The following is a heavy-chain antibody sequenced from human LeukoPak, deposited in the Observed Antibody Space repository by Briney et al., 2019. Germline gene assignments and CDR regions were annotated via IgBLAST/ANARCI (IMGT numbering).Heavy chain of an antibody. D-gene: IGHD2-15*01. J-gene: IGHJ6*03. CDR2: IYYSGST. CDR1: GGSISSGDYY. Sequence: PSETLSLTCTVSGGSISSGDYYWSWIRQPPGKGLEWIGYIYYSGSTYYNPSLKSRVTISVDTSKNQFSLKLSSVTAADTAVYYCASRSGGSYYYYYIDVWGKGTTLTVSS. V-gene: IGHV4-30-4*08. CDR3: ASRSGGSYYYYYIDV.